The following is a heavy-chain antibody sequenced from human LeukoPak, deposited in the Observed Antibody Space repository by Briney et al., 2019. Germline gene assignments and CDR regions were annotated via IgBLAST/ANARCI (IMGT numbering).Heavy chain of an antibody. V-gene: IGHV3-30*04. CDR1: GFTFSSYA. D-gene: IGHD3-9*01. CDR2: ISYDGSNK. J-gene: IGHJ4*02. Sequence: GRSLRLSCAASGFTFSSYAMHWVRQAPGKGLEWVAVISYDGSNKYYADSVKGRFTISRDNSKNTLYLQMNSLRAEDTAVYYCAGGGLRYFDWLYYFDYWGQGTLVTVSS. CDR3: AGGGLRYFDWLYYFDY.